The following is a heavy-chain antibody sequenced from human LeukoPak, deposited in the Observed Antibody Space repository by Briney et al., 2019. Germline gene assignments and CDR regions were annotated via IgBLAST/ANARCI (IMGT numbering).Heavy chain of an antibody. Sequence: PSETLSLTCTVPGGSISSYYWSWIRQPAGKGLEWIGRIYTSGSTNYNPSLTSRVTMSVDTSKNQFSLKLSYVTAADTAVYYCAREFFDFWSGYSLSGLYYYYMDVWGKGTTVTVSS. J-gene: IGHJ6*03. CDR3: AREFFDFWSGYSLSGLYYYYMDV. CDR2: IYTSGST. V-gene: IGHV4-4*07. D-gene: IGHD3-3*01. CDR1: GGSISSYY.